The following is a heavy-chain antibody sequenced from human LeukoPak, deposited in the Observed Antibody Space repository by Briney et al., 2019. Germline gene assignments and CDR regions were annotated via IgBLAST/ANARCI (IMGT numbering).Heavy chain of an antibody. CDR2: IHTSGST. CDR1: GDSISIYY. Sequence: PSETLSLTCAVSGDSISIYYWSWIRQPPGRGLEWIGYIHTSGSTDSNPSLKSRATLSVDTSKNQFSLKLTSVTAADTAVYYCARHVRGYELPWGQGTLVTASS. CDR3: ARHVRGYELP. D-gene: IGHD5-12*01. J-gene: IGHJ4*02. V-gene: IGHV4-4*09.